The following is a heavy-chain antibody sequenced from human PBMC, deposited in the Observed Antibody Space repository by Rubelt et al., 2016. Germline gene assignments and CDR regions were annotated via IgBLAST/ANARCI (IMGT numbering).Heavy chain of an antibody. CDR3: ANADGPGPPFDP. J-gene: IGHJ5*02. CDR2: IDPGDSDT. V-gene: IGHV5-51*01. D-gene: IGHD3-10*01. CDR1: GYSSSTYW. Sequence: EVQLVQSGAEVKKPGESLKISCQGTGYSSSTYWNNWLRQMPGKGLEWMGVIDPGDSDTRYCPSSQGRVTIAADKPTTTADLQWGGLSASDTAIYYCANADGPGPPFDPLGQGTLVTVSS.